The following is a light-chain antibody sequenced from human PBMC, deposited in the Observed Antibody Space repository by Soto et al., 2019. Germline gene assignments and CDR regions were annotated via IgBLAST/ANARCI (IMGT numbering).Light chain of an antibody. V-gene: IGLV2-14*01. J-gene: IGLJ2*01. CDR3: TSYTSSTHVV. Sequence: QSVLTQPASVSGSPGQSITISCTGTSSDVGGYNYVSWYQQHPGKAPKLMIYEVDTRPSGVSSRFSGSKSGNTASLTISGLQADDEADYYCTSYTSSTHVVFGGGTKLTVL. CDR2: EVD. CDR1: SSDVGGYNY.